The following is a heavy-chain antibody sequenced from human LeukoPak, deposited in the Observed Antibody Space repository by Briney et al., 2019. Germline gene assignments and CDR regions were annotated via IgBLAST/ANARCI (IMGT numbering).Heavy chain of an antibody. D-gene: IGHD1-26*01. CDR3: ERGLAGVGATLCYYYYYMDV. CDR1: GYTFTSYD. V-gene: IGHV1-8*03. CDR2: MNPNSGNT. J-gene: IGHJ6*03. Sequence: ASVKVSCKASGYTFTSYDINWVRQATGQGREWMGWMNPNSGNTGYAQKFQGRVTITRKTSISTDYMEMRRQRYGERARYYCERGLAGVGATLCYYYYYMDVWGKGTTVTVSS.